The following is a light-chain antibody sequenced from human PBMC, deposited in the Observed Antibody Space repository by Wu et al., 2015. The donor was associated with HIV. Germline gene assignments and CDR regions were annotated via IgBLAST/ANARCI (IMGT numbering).Light chain of an antibody. CDR1: QGINSAY. Sequence: EIVLTQSPGTLSLFPGDRATLSCRASQGINSAYFAWYQQKPGQAPRLLIYDTSIRATGVSDRFSGSGSGTDFALTISRLEPEDFAVYHCQQYGSSPLTFGGGTKVEDQT. CDR3: QQYGSSPLT. J-gene: IGKJ4*01. CDR2: DTS. V-gene: IGKV3-20*01.